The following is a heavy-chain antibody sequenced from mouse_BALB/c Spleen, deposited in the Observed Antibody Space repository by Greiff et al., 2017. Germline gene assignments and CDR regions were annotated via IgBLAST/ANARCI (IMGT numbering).Heavy chain of an antibody. V-gene: IGHV5-17*02. J-gene: IGHJ1*01. Sequence: EVKLVESGGGLVQPGGSRKLSCAASGFTFSSFGMHWVRQAPEKGLEWVAYISSGSSTIYYADTVKGRFTISRDNPKNTLFLQMTSLRSEDTAMYYCARRYGYDYDGYWYFDVWGAGTTVTVSS. D-gene: IGHD2-4*01. CDR1: GFTFSSFG. CDR3: ARRYGYDYDGYWYFDV. CDR2: ISSGSSTI.